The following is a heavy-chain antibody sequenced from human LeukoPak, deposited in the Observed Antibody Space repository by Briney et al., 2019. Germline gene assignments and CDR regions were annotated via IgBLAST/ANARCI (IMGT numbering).Heavy chain of an antibody. J-gene: IGHJ4*02. CDR2: INHSGST. D-gene: IGHD3-3*01. CDR1: GGSFSGYY. Sequence: SETLSLTCAVYGGSFSGYYWSWIRQPPGKGLEWIGEINHSGSTNYNPSLKSRVTISVDTSKNQFSLKLSSVTAADTAVYYCASHYYDFWSGYYRYFDYWGQGTLVTVSS. CDR3: ASHYYDFWSGYYRYFDY. V-gene: IGHV4-34*01.